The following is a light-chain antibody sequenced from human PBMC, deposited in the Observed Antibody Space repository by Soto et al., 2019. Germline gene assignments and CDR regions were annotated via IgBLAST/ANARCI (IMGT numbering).Light chain of an antibody. CDR3: QQYNYWPIT. CDR1: QSVADN. V-gene: IGKV3-15*01. CDR2: GAS. J-gene: IGKJ5*01. Sequence: IVLTQSPGTLSLSPGERAILSYRASQSVADNLAWFQQKPGQGPRLLIYGASTRATGIPARFSGSGSETDFTLTVSSLRSEDSAVYYCQQYNYWPITFGQGTRLEIK.